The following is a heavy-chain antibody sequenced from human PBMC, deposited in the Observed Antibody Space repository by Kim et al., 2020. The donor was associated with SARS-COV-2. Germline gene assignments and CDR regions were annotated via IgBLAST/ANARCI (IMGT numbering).Heavy chain of an antibody. CDR2: ISYDGSNK. CDR1: GFTFSSYA. CDR3: ARESLVPAAIGQQLDIPIDAFDI. Sequence: GGSLRLSCAASGFTFSSYAMHWVRQAPGKGLEWVAVISYDGSNKYYADSVKGRFTISRDNSKNTLYLQMNSLRAEDTAVYYCARESLVPAAIGQQLDIPIDAFDIWGQGTMVTVSS. V-gene: IGHV3-30-3*01. J-gene: IGHJ3*02. D-gene: IGHD2-2*01.